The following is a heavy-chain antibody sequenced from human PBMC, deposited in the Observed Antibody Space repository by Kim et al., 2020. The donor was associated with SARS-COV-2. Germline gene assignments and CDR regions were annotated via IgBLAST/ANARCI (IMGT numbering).Heavy chain of an antibody. D-gene: IGHD3-10*01. J-gene: IGHJ4*02. CDR2: ISYDGSNK. Sequence: GGSLRLSCAASGFTFSSYGMHWVRQAPGKGREWVAVISYDGSNKYYADSVKGRFTISRDNSKNTLYLQMNSLRAEDTAVYYCAKDNSVLLWFGESSHFDYWGQGTLVTVSS. CDR1: GFTFSSYG. V-gene: IGHV3-30*18. CDR3: AKDNSVLLWFGESSHFDY.